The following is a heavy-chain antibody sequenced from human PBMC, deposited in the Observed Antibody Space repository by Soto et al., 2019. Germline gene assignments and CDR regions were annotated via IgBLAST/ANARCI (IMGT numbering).Heavy chain of an antibody. Sequence: GGSLRLSCAASGFTVSSNYMSWVRQAPGKGLEWVSVIYSGGSTYYADSVKGRFTISRDNSKNTLYLQMNSLRAEDTAVYYCARDKMRMWPLFDYWGQGTLVTVSS. CDR3: ARDKMRMWPLFDY. CDR1: GFTVSSNY. J-gene: IGHJ4*02. CDR2: IYSGGST. D-gene: IGHD2-21*01. V-gene: IGHV3-66*01.